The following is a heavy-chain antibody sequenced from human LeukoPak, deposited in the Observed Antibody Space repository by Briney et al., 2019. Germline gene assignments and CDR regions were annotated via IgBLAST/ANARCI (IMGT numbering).Heavy chain of an antibody. J-gene: IGHJ5*02. Sequence: PSETLSLTCTVSGDSISSGSYSWGWIRQPPGKGLEWIGSIHYSGSTYYNPSLNSRVTISVDTPKNQFSLKLSSVTAADTAAYYCARPLASGWYSWFDPWGQGTLVTVSS. D-gene: IGHD6-19*01. V-gene: IGHV4-39*01. CDR1: GDSISSGSYS. CDR2: IHYSGST. CDR3: ARPLASGWYSWFDP.